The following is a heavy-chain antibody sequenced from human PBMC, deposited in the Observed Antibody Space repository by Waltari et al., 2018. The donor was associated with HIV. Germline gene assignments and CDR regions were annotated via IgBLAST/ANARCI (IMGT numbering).Heavy chain of an antibody. J-gene: IGHJ5*02. V-gene: IGHV4-59*01. CDR3: AREITMIVGDWFDP. CDR1: GGSISSYY. Sequence: QVQLQESGPGLVKPSETLSLTCTVPGGSISSYYWSWVRQPPGKGLEWIGYIYYSGSTNYNPSLKSRVTISGDTSKNQFSLKLSSVTAADTAVYYCAREITMIVGDWFDPWGQGTLVTVSS. D-gene: IGHD3-22*01. CDR2: IYYSGST.